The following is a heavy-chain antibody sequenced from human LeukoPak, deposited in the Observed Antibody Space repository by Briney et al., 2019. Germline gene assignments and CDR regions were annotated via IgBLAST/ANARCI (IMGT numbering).Heavy chain of an antibody. V-gene: IGHV4-59*01. CDR2: IYHSGST. CDR3: ASALFIENAFDT. J-gene: IGHJ3*02. CDR1: GASISSYY. D-gene: IGHD5-24*01. Sequence: SETLSLTCTVSGASISSYYWSWIRQPPGKGVEWIGYIYHSGSTVYRPSLKSRVTISVDTSKNQFSLKLSSVTAADTAVYYCASALFIENAFDTWGQGTMVTVSS.